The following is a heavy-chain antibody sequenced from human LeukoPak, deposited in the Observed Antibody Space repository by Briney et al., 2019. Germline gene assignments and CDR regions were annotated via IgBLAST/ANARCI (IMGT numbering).Heavy chain of an antibody. Sequence: ASVKVSCKASGYTFTGCYMHWVRQAPGQGLEWMGWINPNSGGTNYAQKFQGRVTMTRDTSISTAYMELSRLRSDDTAVYYCARDYGDYLVNWFDPWGQGTLVTVSS. D-gene: IGHD4-17*01. CDR3: ARDYGDYLVNWFDP. CDR2: INPNSGGT. V-gene: IGHV1-2*02. J-gene: IGHJ5*02. CDR1: GYTFTGCY.